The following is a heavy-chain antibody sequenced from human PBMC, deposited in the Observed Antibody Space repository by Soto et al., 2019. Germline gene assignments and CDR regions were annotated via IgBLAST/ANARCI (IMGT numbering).Heavy chain of an antibody. J-gene: IGHJ6*02. CDR3: ARDHSYYYGSGSPPEQYYYGMDV. D-gene: IGHD3-10*01. Sequence: SETLSLTCTVSGGSVSSGSYYWSWIRQPPGKGLEWIGYIYYSGSTNYNPSLKSRVTISVDTSKNQFSLKLSSVTAADTAVYYCARDHSYYYGSGSPPEQYYYGMDVWGQGTTVTV. CDR1: GGSVSSGSYY. CDR2: IYYSGST. V-gene: IGHV4-61*01.